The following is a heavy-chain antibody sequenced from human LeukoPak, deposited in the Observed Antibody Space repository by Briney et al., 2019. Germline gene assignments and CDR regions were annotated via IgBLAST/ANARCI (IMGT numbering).Heavy chain of an antibody. V-gene: IGHV4-59*10. CDR2: IYTSGST. CDR1: GGSFSGYY. J-gene: IGHJ4*02. Sequence: PSETLSLTCAVYGGSFSGYYWSWIRQPAGKGLEWIGRIYTSGSTNYNPSLKSRVTMSVDTSKNQFSLKLSSVTAADTAVYYCARAVEYYDSSGYYYYFDYWGQGTLVTVSS. D-gene: IGHD3-22*01. CDR3: ARAVEYYDSSGYYYYFDY.